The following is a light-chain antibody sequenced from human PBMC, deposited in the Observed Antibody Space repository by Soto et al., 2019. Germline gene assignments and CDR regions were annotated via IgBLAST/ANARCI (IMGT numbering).Light chain of an antibody. CDR2: GAS. CDR3: QQYRTTRIT. Sequence: EIVLTHSPGTLSLCPWEIATLSCRASQSVSNGYLAWYQQKPGQAPRLLMYGASNRAIGIPDRFSGSGSETDFTLTISRLEPEDFAVYYRQQYRTTRITFGQGTRLEIK. CDR1: QSVSNGY. J-gene: IGKJ5*01. V-gene: IGKV3-20*01.